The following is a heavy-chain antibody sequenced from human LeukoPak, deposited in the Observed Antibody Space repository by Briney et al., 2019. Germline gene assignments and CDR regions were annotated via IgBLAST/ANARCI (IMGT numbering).Heavy chain of an antibody. Sequence: ASVKVSCKASGYTFTSYGISWVRQAPGQGLEWMGWISACNGNTNYAQKLQGRVTMTTDTSTSTAYMELRSLRSDETAVYHCPRGGWIAEAGRGGYFDYWSQGTLVTVSS. CDR2: ISACNGNT. CDR3: PRGGWIAEAGRGGYFDY. D-gene: IGHD6-19*01. V-gene: IGHV1-18*01. CDR1: GYTFTSYG. J-gene: IGHJ4*02.